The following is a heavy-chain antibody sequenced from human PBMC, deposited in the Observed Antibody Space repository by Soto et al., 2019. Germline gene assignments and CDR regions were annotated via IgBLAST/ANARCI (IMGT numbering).Heavy chain of an antibody. Sequence: TLSLTCTVSVGSISSGGYYWSWIRQHPGKGLEWIGYIYYSGSTYYNPSLKSRVTISVDTSKNQFSLKLSSVTAADTAVYYCARGLLPRTNWFDPWGQGTLVTVSS. CDR3: ARGLLPRTNWFDP. CDR2: IYYSGST. V-gene: IGHV4-31*03. J-gene: IGHJ5*02. D-gene: IGHD2-15*01. CDR1: VGSISSGGYY.